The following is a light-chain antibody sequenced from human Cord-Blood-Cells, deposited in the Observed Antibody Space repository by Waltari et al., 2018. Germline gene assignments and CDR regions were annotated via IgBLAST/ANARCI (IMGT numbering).Light chain of an antibody. Sequence: DIQMTQSPSPLSASVGDRVTITCRASQSISSYLNWYQQKPGKAPKLLIYAASSLQSGVPSRFSGSGSGTDFTLTISSLQPEDFATYYCQQSYSTITFGQGTRLEIK. CDR1: QSISSY. CDR2: AAS. J-gene: IGKJ5*01. V-gene: IGKV1-39*01. CDR3: QQSYSTIT.